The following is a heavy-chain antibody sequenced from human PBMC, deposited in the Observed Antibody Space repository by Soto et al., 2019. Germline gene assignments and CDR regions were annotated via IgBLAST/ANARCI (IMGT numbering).Heavy chain of an antibody. CDR2: INPNSGGT. D-gene: IGHD6-6*01. CDR3: ANIAARTYYGMDD. V-gene: IGHV1-2*02. CDR1: GYTFTGYY. Sequence: ASVKVSCKASGYTFTGYYMHWVRQSPGQGLEWMGWINPNSGGTNYAQKFQGRVTMTRDTSISTAYMELSRLKSDDTAVYYCANIAARTYYGMDDWGQGTTVTVSS. J-gene: IGHJ6*02.